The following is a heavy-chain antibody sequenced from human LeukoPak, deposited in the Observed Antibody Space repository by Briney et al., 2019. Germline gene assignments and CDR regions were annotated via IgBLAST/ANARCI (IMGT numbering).Heavy chain of an antibody. J-gene: IGHJ4*02. D-gene: IGHD3-10*02. Sequence: GGSLRLSCTASGFTFSDYSMNWVRQAPGKGLEWVSSISSTSNYIYYADPVKGRFTISRDNAKNSLYLQMNSLRAEDTAVYYCARMYYVWAVASYYFDYWGQGTLVTVSS. CDR2: ISSTSNYI. CDR3: ARMYYVWAVASYYFDY. CDR1: GFTFSDYS. V-gene: IGHV3-21*04.